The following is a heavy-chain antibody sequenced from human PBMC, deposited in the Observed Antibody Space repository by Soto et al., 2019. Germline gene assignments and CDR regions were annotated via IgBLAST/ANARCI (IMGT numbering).Heavy chain of an antibody. D-gene: IGHD1-1*01. Sequence: QVQLQESGPGLVKPSQTLSLTCSVSGVSINSGGYYWSWIRHHPGKGLEWIGYIYYTGHTFYNASLKSRVAMSLDTSKNQVSQKLSSVTAADTAVYYCARGSQLERDALDIWGQGTMVTVSS. CDR1: GVSINSGGYY. CDR2: IYYTGHT. CDR3: ARGSQLERDALDI. J-gene: IGHJ3*02. V-gene: IGHV4-31*03.